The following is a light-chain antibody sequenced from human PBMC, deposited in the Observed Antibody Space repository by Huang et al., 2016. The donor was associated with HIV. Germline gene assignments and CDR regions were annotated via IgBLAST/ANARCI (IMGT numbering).Light chain of an antibody. Sequence: EIVLTQSPAFQSVTPKEKVTITCRASQSIGNSLNWYQQKPNQSPKLLIKYGSQSISGVPSRFSGSGSGTEFTLIISSLEAEDIATYYCHQSSKLPVTFGQGTKLDIK. J-gene: IGKJ2*01. CDR3: HQSSKLPVT. CDR2: YGS. CDR1: QSIGNS. V-gene: IGKV6-21*02.